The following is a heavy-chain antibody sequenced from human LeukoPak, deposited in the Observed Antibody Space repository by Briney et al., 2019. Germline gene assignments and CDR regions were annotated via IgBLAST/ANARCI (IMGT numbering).Heavy chain of an antibody. Sequence: SETLSLTCAVYGGSFSGYYWSWIRQPPGKGLEWIGEINHSGSTNYNPSLKSRVTISVDTSKNQFSLKLSSVTAADTAVYYCARGEITFGGVIVGDFDYWGQGTPVTVSS. V-gene: IGHV4-34*01. CDR1: GGSFSGYY. CDR2: INHSGST. CDR3: ARGEITFGGVIVGDFDY. J-gene: IGHJ4*02. D-gene: IGHD3-16*02.